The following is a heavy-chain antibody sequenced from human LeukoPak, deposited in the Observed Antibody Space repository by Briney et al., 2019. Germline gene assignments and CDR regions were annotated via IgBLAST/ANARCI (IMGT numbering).Heavy chain of an antibody. D-gene: IGHD2-2*01. CDR3: ARDRCSSTSCFFGY. V-gene: IGHV3-11*01. Sequence: PSETLSLTCTVSGGSISSYYWSWIRQAPGKGLEWVSYISSSGSTIYYADSVKGRFTISRDNAKNSLYLQMNSLRAEDTAVYYCARDRCSSTSCFFGYWGQGTLVTVSS. J-gene: IGHJ4*02. CDR1: GGSISSYY. CDR2: ISSSGSTI.